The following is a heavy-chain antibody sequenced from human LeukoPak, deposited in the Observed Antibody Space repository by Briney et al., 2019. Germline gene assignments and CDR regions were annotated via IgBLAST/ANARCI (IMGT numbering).Heavy chain of an antibody. D-gene: IGHD3-16*01. CDR2: ISGRGGST. J-gene: IGHJ4*02. CDR3: AKGYYDYVWGSYYFDY. Sequence: PGGSLRLSCAASGFTFSSYAMSWARQAPGKGLEWVSAISGRGGSTYYADSVKGRFTISRDNSRDTLYLQMNSLRAEDTAVYYCAKGYYDYVWGSYYFDYWGQGTLVTVSS. V-gene: IGHV3-23*01. CDR1: GFTFSSYA.